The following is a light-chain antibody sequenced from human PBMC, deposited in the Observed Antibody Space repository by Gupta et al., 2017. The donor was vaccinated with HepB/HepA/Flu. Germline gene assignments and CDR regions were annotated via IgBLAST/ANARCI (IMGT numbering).Light chain of an antibody. Sequence: SGSPGQSITISCTGTSSDVGSYNLVSWYQQHPGKAPKLMIYQVTKRPSGVSNRFSGSKSGSTASLTISGLQAEDEADYYCCSYAGSSSFVVFGGGTMLTVL. CDR3: CSYAGSSSFVV. J-gene: IGLJ2*01. CDR1: SSDVGSYNL. CDR2: QVT. V-gene: IGLV2-23*02.